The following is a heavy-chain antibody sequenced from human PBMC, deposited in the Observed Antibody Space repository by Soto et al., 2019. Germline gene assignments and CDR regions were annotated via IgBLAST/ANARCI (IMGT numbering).Heavy chain of an antibody. J-gene: IGHJ3*02. CDR2: ISRDGSNI. V-gene: IGHV3-30*18. D-gene: IGHD3-10*01. Sequence: GGSLRLSCAASGLTFSNYAMHWVRQAPGKGLEWVAVISRDGSNIYYTDSVKGRFTISRDNSKNTLYLQMNSLRAEDTAVYYCTKDHMGFYGSGSYFSIWGQGTLVTVSS. CDR1: GLTFSNYA. CDR3: TKDHMGFYGSGSYFSI.